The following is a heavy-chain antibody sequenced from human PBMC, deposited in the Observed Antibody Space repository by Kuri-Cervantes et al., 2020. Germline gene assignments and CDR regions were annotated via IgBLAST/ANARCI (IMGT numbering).Heavy chain of an antibody. Sequence: GGSLRLSCAASGFTFSSYAMHRVRQAPGKGLEWVAVISYDGSNKYYADSVKGRFTISRDNSKNTLYLQMNSLRAEDTAVYYCARDIFGTYYYGMDVWGQGTTVTVSS. J-gene: IGHJ6*02. CDR2: ISYDGSNK. D-gene: IGHD3-3*01. V-gene: IGHV3-30*01. CDR1: GFTFSSYA. CDR3: ARDIFGTYYYGMDV.